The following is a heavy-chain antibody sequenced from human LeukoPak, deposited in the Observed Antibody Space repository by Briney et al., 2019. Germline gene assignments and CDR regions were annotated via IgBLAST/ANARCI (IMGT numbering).Heavy chain of an antibody. Sequence: GSSVKVSCKASGGTFSSYAISWVRQAPGQGLEWMGGIIPIFGTANYAQKFQGRVAITADESTSTAYMELSSLRSEDTAVYYCASHSSGYYRQFDYWGQGTLVTVSS. CDR3: ASHSSGYYRQFDY. V-gene: IGHV1-69*01. CDR1: GGTFSSYA. J-gene: IGHJ4*02. CDR2: IIPIFGTA. D-gene: IGHD3-22*01.